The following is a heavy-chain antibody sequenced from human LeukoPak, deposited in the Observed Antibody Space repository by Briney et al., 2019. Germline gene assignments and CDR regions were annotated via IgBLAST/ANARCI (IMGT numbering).Heavy chain of an antibody. V-gene: IGHV1-18*01. CDR1: GGTFSSYA. J-gene: IGHJ4*02. CDR2: ISAYNGNT. D-gene: IGHD6-19*01. CDR3: GRFYSSGWSYDY. Sequence: GASVKVSCKASGGTFSSYAISWVRQAPGQGLEWMGWISAYNGNTNYAQKLQGRVTMTTDTSTSTAYMELRSLRFDDTAVYYCGRFYSSGWSYDYWGQGTLVTVSS.